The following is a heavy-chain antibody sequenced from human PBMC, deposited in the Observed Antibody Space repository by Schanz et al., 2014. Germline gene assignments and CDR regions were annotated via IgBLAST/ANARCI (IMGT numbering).Heavy chain of an antibody. CDR1: GFTFTNYA. V-gene: IGHV3-23*01. CDR3: AKGRFGELSAFDI. Sequence: DVPLLESGGGLVQPGGSLRLSCAASGFTFTNYAMSWVRQAPGKGLEWVSLISDSGDTAYYADSVKGRFTISRDNSKNTLYLQMNSLRAEDTAVYYCAKGRFGELSAFDIWGQGTMVTDSS. CDR2: ISDSGDTA. D-gene: IGHD3-10*01. J-gene: IGHJ3*02.